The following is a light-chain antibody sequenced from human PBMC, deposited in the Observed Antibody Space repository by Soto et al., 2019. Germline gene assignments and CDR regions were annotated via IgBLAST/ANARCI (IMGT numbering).Light chain of an antibody. CDR2: DAS. CDR1: QTISTW. V-gene: IGKV1-5*01. J-gene: IGKJ2*01. CDR3: QQYTNTNNPWM. Sequence: GDIVTIPCPASQTISTWMAWYQPKPGKAPKLLVYDASTLQSGVASRFSGSGSGTEFTLIISGLQPDDSATYYCQQYTNTNNPWMVGQGTKVDIK.